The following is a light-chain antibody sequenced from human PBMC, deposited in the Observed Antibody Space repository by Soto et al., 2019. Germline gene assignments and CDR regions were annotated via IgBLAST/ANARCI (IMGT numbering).Light chain of an antibody. CDR1: SSDVGGYNY. CDR2: EVN. CDR3: TSETSSNLPLI. V-gene: IGLV2-14*01. Sequence: QSALTQPASVSGSPGQSITISCTGTSSDVGGYNYVSWYQKHPGKAPIVMIYEVNNLPSWVSNRFSGSKSGITASLTISGLQVEDDAEYYCTSETSSNLPLIFGGGIRLTVL. J-gene: IGLJ2*01.